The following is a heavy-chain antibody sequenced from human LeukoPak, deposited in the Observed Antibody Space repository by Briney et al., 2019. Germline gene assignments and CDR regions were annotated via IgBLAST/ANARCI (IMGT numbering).Heavy chain of an antibody. CDR3: AKDVYSNYGHLQY. V-gene: IGHV3-30*01. CDR2: ISYDGSNK. D-gene: IGHD4-11*01. Sequence: GRSLRLSCAASGFTFSSYAMHWVRQAPGKGLEWVAVISYDGSNKYYADSVKGRFTISRDNSKNTLYLQMNSLRAEDTAVYYCAKDVYSNYGHLQYWGQGTLVTVSS. J-gene: IGHJ1*01. CDR1: GFTFSSYA.